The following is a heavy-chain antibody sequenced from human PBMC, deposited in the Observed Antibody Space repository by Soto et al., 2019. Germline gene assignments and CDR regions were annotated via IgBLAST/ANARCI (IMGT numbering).Heavy chain of an antibody. CDR2: ISRSSSYI. Sequence: EVQLVESGGGLVKPGGSLTLSCAASGFTFSSYSMNWIRQAPGKGLEWVSSISRSSSYIHYVDSVKGRFAISRDDAKNSLYLQMDSLRPEDTAVYYCARDCAAPYYYYYGMDVWGQGTTVTVSS. D-gene: IGHD6-13*01. CDR3: ARDCAAPYYYYYGMDV. J-gene: IGHJ6*02. V-gene: IGHV3-21*01. CDR1: GFTFSSYS.